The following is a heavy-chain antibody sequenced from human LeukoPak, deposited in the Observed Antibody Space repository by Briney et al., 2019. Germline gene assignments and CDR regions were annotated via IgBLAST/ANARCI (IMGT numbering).Heavy chain of an antibody. CDR1: GSTFSGSA. CDR2: IRSKANSYPT. V-gene: IGHV3-73*01. Sequence: GGSLRLSCAASGSTFSGSAMHWVRQASGKGLEWVGRIRSKANSYPTAYAASVKGRFTISRDDSKNTAYLQMNSLKTEDTAVYYCTRGTRGYSYGPPYFDYWGQGTLVTVSS. J-gene: IGHJ4*02. D-gene: IGHD5-18*01. CDR3: TRGTRGYSYGPPYFDY.